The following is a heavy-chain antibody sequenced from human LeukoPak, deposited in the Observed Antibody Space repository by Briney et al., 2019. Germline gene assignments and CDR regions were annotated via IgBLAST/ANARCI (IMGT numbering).Heavy chain of an antibody. J-gene: IGHJ4*02. CDR1: GFIFSTYT. V-gene: IGHV3-53*04. Sequence: GGSLRLSCAASGFIFSTYTMSWVRQAPGKGLEWVSLIFSGGNTYYADSVKGRFTISRHNSGNTLYLQMNSLRAEDTAVYYCARVGPGYTYVYGAPYYFDSWGQGTLVTVSS. CDR2: IFSGGNT. CDR3: ARVGPGYTYVYGAPYYFDS. D-gene: IGHD5-18*01.